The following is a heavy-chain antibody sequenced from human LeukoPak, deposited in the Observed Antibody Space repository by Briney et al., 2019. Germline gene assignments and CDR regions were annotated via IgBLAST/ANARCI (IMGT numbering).Heavy chain of an antibody. D-gene: IGHD6-25*01. CDR1: GGSISSYY. CDR3: ARGSGYYYYGMDV. Sequence: SETLSLTCTVSGGSISSYYWSWIRQPPGKGLEWIGYIYYSGSTNYNPSLKSRVTISVDTSKNQFSLKLSSVTAADTAVYYCARGSGYYYYGMDVWGQGTTVTVSS. V-gene: IGHV4-59*01. J-gene: IGHJ6*02. CDR2: IYYSGST.